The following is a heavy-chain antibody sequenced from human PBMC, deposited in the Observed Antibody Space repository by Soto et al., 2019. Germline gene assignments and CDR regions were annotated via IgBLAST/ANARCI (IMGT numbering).Heavy chain of an antibody. Sequence: PGESLKISCKGSGYSFTSYWIGWVRQMPGKGLEWMGIIYPGDSDTRYSPSFQGQVTISADMSISTAYLQWSSLKASDTAMYYCATSPSAARGTFDYWGQGTLVTVSS. J-gene: IGHJ4*02. D-gene: IGHD2-2*01. V-gene: IGHV5-51*01. CDR2: IYPGDSDT. CDR1: GYSFTSYW. CDR3: ATSPSAARGTFDY.